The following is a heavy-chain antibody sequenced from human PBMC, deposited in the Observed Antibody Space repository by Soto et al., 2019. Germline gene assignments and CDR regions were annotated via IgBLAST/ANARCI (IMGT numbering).Heavy chain of an antibody. V-gene: IGHV3-23*01. CDR3: ANNNYDFWSGYYLYNWNDDAFDI. CDR1: GFTFSSYA. Sequence: GGSLRLSCAASGFTFSSYAMSWVRQAPGKGLEWVSAISGSGGSTYYADSVKGRFTISRDNSKNTLYLQMNSLRAEDTAVYYCANNNYDFWSGYYLYNWNDDAFDIWGQGTTVTVAS. CDR2: ISGSGGST. D-gene: IGHD3-3*01. J-gene: IGHJ3*02.